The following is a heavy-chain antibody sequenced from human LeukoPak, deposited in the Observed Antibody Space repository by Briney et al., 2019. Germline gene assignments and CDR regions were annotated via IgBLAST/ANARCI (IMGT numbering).Heavy chain of an antibody. CDR3: TRTGTTSGYYYYYLDV. J-gene: IGHJ6*03. V-gene: IGHV4-34*01. CDR1: GGSFSGYY. CDR2: INHSGST. Sequence: SETLSLTCAVYGGSFSGYYWSWIRQPPGKGLEWIGEINHSGSTNYNPSLKSRVTISVDTSKNQFSLKLSSVTAADTAVYYCTRTGTTSGYYYYYLDVWGKGTTVTVSS. D-gene: IGHD1-1*01.